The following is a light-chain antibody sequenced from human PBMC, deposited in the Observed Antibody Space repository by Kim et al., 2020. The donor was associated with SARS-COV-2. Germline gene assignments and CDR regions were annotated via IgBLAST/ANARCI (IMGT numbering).Light chain of an antibody. CDR3: QQYDILPRT. CDR1: QTINNK. J-gene: IGKJ1*01. Sequence: VSPGERATLPCRASQTINNKLVWYQQKPGQAPRLLIYDATTRATGVPARFIGSGSETDFTLTISSLQSEDFAVYYCQQYDILPRTFGQGTKVDIK. CDR2: DAT. V-gene: IGKV3D-15*02.